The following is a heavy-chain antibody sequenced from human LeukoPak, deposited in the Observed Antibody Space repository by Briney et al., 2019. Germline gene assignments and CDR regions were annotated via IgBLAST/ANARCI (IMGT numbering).Heavy chain of an antibody. CDR2: ISAYNGNT. CDR3: ASVSDYGDYGDY. CDR1: GYTFTSYG. D-gene: IGHD4-17*01. J-gene: IGHJ4*02. Sequence: ASVKVSCKASGYTFTSYGISWVRQAPGQGLEWMGWISAYNGNTNYAQKLQGRVTMTTDTSTSTAYMELRSLRSDDAAVYYCASVSDYGDYGDYWGQGTLVTVSS. V-gene: IGHV1-18*04.